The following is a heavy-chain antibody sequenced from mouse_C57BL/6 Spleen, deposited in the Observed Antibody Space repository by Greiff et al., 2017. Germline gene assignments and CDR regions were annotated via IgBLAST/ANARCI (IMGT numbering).Heavy chain of an antibody. CDR2: INPSSGYT. J-gene: IGHJ3*01. Sequence: QVQLQQSGAELAKPGASVKLSCKASGYTFTSYWMHWVQQRPGQGLEWIGYINPSSGYTKYNQKFKDKATVTADKSSSTAYMQLSSLTYEDSAVYYCARKGYWGQGTLVTVSA. V-gene: IGHV1-7*01. CDR1: GYTFTSYW. CDR3: ARKGY.